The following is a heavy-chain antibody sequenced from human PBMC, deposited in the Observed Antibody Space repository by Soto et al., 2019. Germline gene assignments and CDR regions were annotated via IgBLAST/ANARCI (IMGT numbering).Heavy chain of an antibody. D-gene: IGHD3-3*01. J-gene: IGHJ4*02. Sequence: GESLKISCNGSGYNFAGYWIAWVRQMPGKGLELMGIIYPSDSDTGYRPSFQGQVTISADKSISSAYLQWSSLRASDTAMYYCARGGVSTRTFDYWGQGTPVTVSS. V-gene: IGHV5-51*01. CDR3: ARGGVSTRTFDY. CDR2: IYPSDSDT. CDR1: GYNFAGYW.